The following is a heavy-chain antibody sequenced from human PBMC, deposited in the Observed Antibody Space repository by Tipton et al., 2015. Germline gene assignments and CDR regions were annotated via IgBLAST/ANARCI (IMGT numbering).Heavy chain of an antibody. Sequence: TLSLTCAVSGGSVSSPSYYWSWIRQPPGKGLEWIGYIYYIGSTNYNPSLKGRLTMSIDTSKNQFSLKLSPVTAADTAVYYCARGHYVSRMDVWGQGTTVTVSS. V-gene: IGHV4-61*01. CDR2: IYYIGST. CDR1: GGSVSSPSYY. D-gene: IGHD3-10*01. J-gene: IGHJ6*02. CDR3: ARGHYVSRMDV.